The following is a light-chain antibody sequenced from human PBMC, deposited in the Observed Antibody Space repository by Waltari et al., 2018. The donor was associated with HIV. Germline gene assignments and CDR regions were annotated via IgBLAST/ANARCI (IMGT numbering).Light chain of an antibody. J-gene: IGLJ2*01. V-gene: IGLV4-69*01. CDR2: INSDGSH. CDR3: LTWDTGIGV. Sequence: QVVLTQSPSASASLGASVKLTCTLRSGYSTPAIAWHQQQSEKGPRYLMKINSDGSHNKGDGIPDRFSGSSSGAERYLTISSLQSEDEADYYCLTWDTGIGVFGGGTKLTVL. CDR1: SGYSTPA.